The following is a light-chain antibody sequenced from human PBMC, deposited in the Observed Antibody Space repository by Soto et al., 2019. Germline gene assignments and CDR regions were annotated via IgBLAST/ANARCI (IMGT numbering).Light chain of an antibody. CDR1: SSDVGRYNY. Sequence: QSALAQPASVSGSRGQSITISCTGTSSDVGRYNYVSWFQQHPGKVPKLIIYDVSNWPSGVSDRFSGSKSGNTASLTISGLQPEDEADYYFSSFTSSSTFVFGTGTKLTVL. J-gene: IGLJ1*01. CDR3: SSFTSSSTFV. CDR2: DVS. V-gene: IGLV2-14*03.